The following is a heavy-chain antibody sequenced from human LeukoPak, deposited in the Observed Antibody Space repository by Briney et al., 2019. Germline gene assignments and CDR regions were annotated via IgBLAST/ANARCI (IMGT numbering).Heavy chain of an antibody. J-gene: IGHJ4*02. CDR1: GYNFASYT. CDR3: ARPSSGTYHY. CDR2: INGDNGNT. Sequence: ASVKVSCKTSGYNFASYTMHWLRQAPGQSPEWMGSINGDNGNTKYSEKFQGRVTFTRDTSASSAYMELSRLRSEDTAVYYCARPSSGTYHYWGQGTLVTVSS. D-gene: IGHD3-10*01. V-gene: IGHV1-3*01.